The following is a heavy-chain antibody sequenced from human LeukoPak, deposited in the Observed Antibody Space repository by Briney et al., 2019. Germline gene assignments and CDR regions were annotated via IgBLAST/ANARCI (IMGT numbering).Heavy chain of an antibody. CDR1: GFTVSNNY. CDR3: ARRSSWHYFDF. CDR2: IYVGGSA. J-gene: IGHJ4*02. Sequence: GGSLRLSCAASGFTVSNNYMSWVRQTPGKGLEWVSVIYVGGSAYYADSVKGRFTISGDSSKNTLFLQMNSLRPEDTAVYYCARRSSWHYFDFWGQGTLVTVSS. D-gene: IGHD6-13*01. V-gene: IGHV3-53*05.